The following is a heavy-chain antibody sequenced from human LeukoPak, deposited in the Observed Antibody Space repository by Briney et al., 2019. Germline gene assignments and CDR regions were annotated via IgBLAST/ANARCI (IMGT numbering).Heavy chain of an antibody. D-gene: IGHD2-2*01. CDR1: GFIFDNFG. V-gene: IGHV3-30*18. J-gene: IGHJ3*02. CDR2: ISHDGSNE. Sequence: GRSLRLSCAASGFIFDNFGMHWVRQVPGKGLEWLALISHDGSNEYYGDFVEGRFTTSRDNSKNTVYLQMNALRPEDMAMYYCAKVGKGQLLEAFDIWGQGTMVTVSP. CDR3: AKVGKGQLLEAFDI.